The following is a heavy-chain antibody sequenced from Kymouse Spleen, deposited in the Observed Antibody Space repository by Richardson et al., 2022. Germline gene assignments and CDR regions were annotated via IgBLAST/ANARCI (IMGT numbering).Heavy chain of an antibody. V-gene: IGHV4-34*01. J-gene: IGHJ4*02. CDR3: ARGITGTTSGFDY. D-gene: IGHD1-20*01. CDR2: INHSGST. Sequence: QVQLQQWGAGLLKPSETLSLTCAVYGGSFSGYYWSWIRQPPGKGLEWIGEINHSGSTNYNPSLKSRVTISVDTSKNQFSLKLSSVTAADTAVYYCARGITGTTSGFDYWGQGTLVTVSS. CDR1: GGSFSGYY.